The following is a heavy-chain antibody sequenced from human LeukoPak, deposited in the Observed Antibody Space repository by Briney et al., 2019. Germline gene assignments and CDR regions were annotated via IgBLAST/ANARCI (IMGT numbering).Heavy chain of an antibody. V-gene: IGHV1-8*01. CDR3: ARAPLVVIAQPGYFDN. J-gene: IGHJ4*02. Sequence: ASVKVSCKASGYTFTSYDINWVRQATGQGLEWMGWMNPNSGNTGYAQKFQGRVTMTRDTSTSTAYMELRSLTSDDTAVYYCARAPLVVIAQPGYFDNWGQGTLVTVSS. CDR1: GYTFTSYD. D-gene: IGHD3-22*01. CDR2: MNPNSGNT.